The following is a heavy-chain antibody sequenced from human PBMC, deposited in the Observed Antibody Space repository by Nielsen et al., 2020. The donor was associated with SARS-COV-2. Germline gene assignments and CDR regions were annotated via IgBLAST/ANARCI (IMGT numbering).Heavy chain of an antibody. J-gene: IGHJ4*02. V-gene: IGHV3-9*01. CDR2: ISWNSGSI. Sequence: GGSLRLSCAASGFTFDDYAMHWVRQAPGKGLEWVSGISWNSGSIGYADSVKGRFTISRDNAKTSVYLQMNSLRAEDTAVYYCARHVYHGLDSWGQGTLVIVSS. D-gene: IGHD3-10*02. CDR3: ARHVYHGLDS. CDR1: GFTFDDYA.